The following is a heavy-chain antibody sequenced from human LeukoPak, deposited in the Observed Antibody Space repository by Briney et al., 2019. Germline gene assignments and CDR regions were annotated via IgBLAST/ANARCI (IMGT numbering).Heavy chain of an antibody. Sequence: ASVKVSCKASGYTFTSYGISWVRQAPGQGLEWMGWTSGYNGNTNYAQQKLQGRVTMTTDTSTSTAYMELRSLRSDDTAVYYCARDLKRGYSSGRESWGTGSSNDYWGQGTLVTVSS. V-gene: IGHV1-18*01. CDR2: TSGYNGNT. CDR3: ARDLKRGYSSGRESWGTGSSNDY. D-gene: IGHD6-19*01. J-gene: IGHJ4*02. CDR1: GYTFTSYG.